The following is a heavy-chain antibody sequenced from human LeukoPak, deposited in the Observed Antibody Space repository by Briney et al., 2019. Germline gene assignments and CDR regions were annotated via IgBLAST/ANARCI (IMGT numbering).Heavy chain of an antibody. CDR1: GYTFTSYG. CDR3: ARCGCSSTSCRKYYFDY. V-gene: IGHV1-18*01. CDR2: ISAYNGNT. J-gene: IGHJ4*02. D-gene: IGHD2-2*01. Sequence: VKVSCKASGYTFTSYGISWVRQAPGQGLEWMGWISAYNGNTNYAQKLQGRVTITRNTSISTAYMELSSLRSEDTAVYYCARCGCSSTSCRKYYFDYWGQGTLVTVSS.